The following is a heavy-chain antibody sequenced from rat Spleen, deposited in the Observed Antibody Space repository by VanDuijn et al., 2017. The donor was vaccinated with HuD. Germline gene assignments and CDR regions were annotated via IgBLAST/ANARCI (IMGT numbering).Heavy chain of an antibody. CDR1: GFSLTTFH. Sequence: QVQVKESGPGLVQPSQTLSLTCTVSGFSLTTFHVHWVRQPPGKGLDWMGVIWNTGGTRYNSALKSRLSISRDTSKSQVFLKMNSLQTDDTGTYYCTIHPRYWGQGVMVTVSS. J-gene: IGHJ2*01. V-gene: IGHV2-41*01. D-gene: IGHD3-1*01. CDR2: IWNTGGT. CDR3: TIHPRY.